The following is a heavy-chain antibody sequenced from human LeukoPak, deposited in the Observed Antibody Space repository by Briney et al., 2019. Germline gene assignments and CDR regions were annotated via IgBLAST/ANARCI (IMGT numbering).Heavy chain of an antibody. D-gene: IGHD3-3*01. CDR1: GYSTSSGYY. CDR2: IYHSGST. CDR3: ARVPVPPYYDFWSSYYYYMDV. Sequence: SETLSLTCAVSGYSTSSGYYWGWIRQPPGKGLEWIGSIYHSGSTYYNPSLKSRVTISVDTSKNQFSLKLSSVTAADTAVYYCARVPVPPYYDFWSSYYYYMDVWGKGTTVTVSS. V-gene: IGHV4-38-2*01. J-gene: IGHJ6*03.